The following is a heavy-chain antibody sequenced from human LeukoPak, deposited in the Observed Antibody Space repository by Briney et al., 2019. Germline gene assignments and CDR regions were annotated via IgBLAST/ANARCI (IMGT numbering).Heavy chain of an antibody. CDR2: IWYDGSNK. CDR1: GFTFSSYG. Sequence: GRSLRLSCAASGFTFSSYGMHWVRQAPCKGLEWVAVIWYDGSNKYYADSVKGRFTISRDNSKNTLYLQMNSLRAEDTAVYYCASIAYSSGWYDYWGQGTLVTVSS. D-gene: IGHD6-19*01. J-gene: IGHJ4*02. V-gene: IGHV3-33*01. CDR3: ASIAYSSGWYDY.